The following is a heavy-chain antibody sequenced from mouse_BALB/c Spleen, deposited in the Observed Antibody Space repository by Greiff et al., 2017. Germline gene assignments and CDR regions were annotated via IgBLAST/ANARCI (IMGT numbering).Heavy chain of an antibody. V-gene: IGHV5-4*02. CDR1: GFTFSDYY. Sequence: EVMLVESGGGLVKPGGSLKLSCAASGFTFSDYYMYWVRQTPEKRLEWVATISDGGSYTYYPDSVKGRFTISRDNAKNNLYLQMSSLKSEDTAMYYCARDRGRRAMDYWGQGTSVTVSS. CDR2: ISDGGSYT. CDR3: ARDRGRRAMDY. D-gene: IGHD3-1*01. J-gene: IGHJ4*01.